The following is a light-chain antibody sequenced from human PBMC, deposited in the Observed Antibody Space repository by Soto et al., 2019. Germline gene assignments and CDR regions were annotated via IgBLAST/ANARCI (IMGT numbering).Light chain of an antibody. J-gene: IGLJ1*01. CDR3: QSYDSSLTTFV. Sequence: QSVLTQPPSVSGAPGQGVAISCTGSSANIGAEYDVHWYQQLPGTAPKRLIYGDNNRPSGVPDRFSGSKSGTSASLAITGLQPEDEADYYCQSYDSSLTTFVFXTGTKVTVL. V-gene: IGLV1-40*01. CDR2: GDN. CDR1: SANIGAEYD.